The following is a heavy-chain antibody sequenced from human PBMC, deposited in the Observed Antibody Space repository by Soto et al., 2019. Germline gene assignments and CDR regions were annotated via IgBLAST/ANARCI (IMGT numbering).Heavy chain of an antibody. J-gene: IGHJ4*02. D-gene: IGHD5-18*01. Sequence: QVQLVQSGAEVKKPESSVKVSCKAPGGTFSTYAISWVRQAPGQGLEWMGGIIPMFGTANYAPRFQDRVTITADESTTTVSMGLSSLRSEDTAVYFCASGIQLWLRRINNGYSGWGQGPLVTVSS. CDR1: GGTFSTYA. V-gene: IGHV1-69*12. CDR2: IIPMFGTA. CDR3: ASGIQLWLRRINNGYSG.